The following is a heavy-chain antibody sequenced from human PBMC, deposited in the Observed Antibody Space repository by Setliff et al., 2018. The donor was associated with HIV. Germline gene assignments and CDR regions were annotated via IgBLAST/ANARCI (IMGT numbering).Heavy chain of an antibody. Sequence: GASVKVSCKASGGTFGSKGISWVRQAPGQGLEWMGGIIPIFGTPDYAQKFQGRITITADESTSTAYMELRSLRSEDTAVYYCARGVISNDYYYYYMDVWGKGTTVTVSS. CDR3: ARGVISNDYYYYYMDV. CDR1: GGTFGSKG. D-gene: IGHD3-10*01. V-gene: IGHV1-69*13. CDR2: IIPIFGTP. J-gene: IGHJ6*03.